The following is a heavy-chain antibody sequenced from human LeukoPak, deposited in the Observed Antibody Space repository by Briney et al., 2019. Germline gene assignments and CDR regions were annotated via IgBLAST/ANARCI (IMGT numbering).Heavy chain of an antibody. CDR3: ARLIRATNGMDV. Sequence: SETLSLTCAVSGGSISSGGYSWSWIRQPPGKGLEWIGYVYHSGSTYYNPSLKSRVTISVDRSKNQFSLKLSSVTAADTAVYYCARLIRATNGMDVWGQGTTVTVSS. V-gene: IGHV4-30-2*01. CDR2: VYHSGST. D-gene: IGHD1-26*01. J-gene: IGHJ6*02. CDR1: GGSISSGGYS.